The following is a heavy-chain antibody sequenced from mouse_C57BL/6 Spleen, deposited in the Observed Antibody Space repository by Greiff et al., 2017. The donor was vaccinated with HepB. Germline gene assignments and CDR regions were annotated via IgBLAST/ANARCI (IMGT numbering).Heavy chain of an antibody. CDR2: INYDGSST. J-gene: IGHJ2*01. D-gene: IGHD1-1*01. CDR3: ARDDPYYYGPSFDY. CDR1: GFTFSDYY. V-gene: IGHV5-16*01. Sequence: EVHLVESEGGLVQPGSSMKLSCTASGFTFSDYYMAWVRQVPEKGLEWVANINYDGSSTYYLDSLKSRFIISRDNAKNILYLQMSSLKSEDTATYYCARDDPYYYGPSFDYWGQGTTLTVSS.